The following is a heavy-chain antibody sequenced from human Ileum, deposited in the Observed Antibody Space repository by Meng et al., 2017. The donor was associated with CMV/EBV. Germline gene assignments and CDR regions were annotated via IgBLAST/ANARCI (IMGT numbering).Heavy chain of an antibody. D-gene: IGHD3-22*01. Sequence: SGGTFSSYAISWVRQAPGQGLEWMGGIIPIFGTANYAQKFQGRVTITTDESTSTAYMELSSLRSEDTAVYYCARAHSIRGYYYDSSGSWGQGTLVTVSS. V-gene: IGHV1-69*05. J-gene: IGHJ5*02. CDR2: IIPIFGTA. CDR1: GGTFSSYA. CDR3: ARAHSIRGYYYDSSGS.